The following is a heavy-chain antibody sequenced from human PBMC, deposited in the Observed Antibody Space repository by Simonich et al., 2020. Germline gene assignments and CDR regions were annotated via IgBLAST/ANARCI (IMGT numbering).Heavy chain of an antibody. CDR3: ARWIAVAGTGAYGMDV. CDR1: GFTFSSYS. CDR2: ISSSSSYI. Sequence: EVQLVESGGGLVKPGGSLRLSCAASGFTFSSYSMNWVRQAPGKGLEWVSSISSSSSYIYYADAVKGRFTISRDNAKNSLYLQMNRRRAEDTAVYYCARWIAVAGTGAYGMDVWGQGTTVTVSS. D-gene: IGHD6-19*01. V-gene: IGHV3-21*01. J-gene: IGHJ6*02.